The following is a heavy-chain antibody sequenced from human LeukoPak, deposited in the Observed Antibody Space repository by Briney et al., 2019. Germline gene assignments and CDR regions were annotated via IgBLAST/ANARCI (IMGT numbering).Heavy chain of an antibody. CDR1: GYTFTGYY. V-gene: IGHV1-2*02. J-gene: IGHJ6*03. D-gene: IGHD2-2*02. Sequence: ASVKVSCKASGYTFTGYYMHWVRQAPGQGHEWMGWINPNSGGTNYAQKFRGRVTMTRDTSISTAYMELSRLRSDDTAVYYCARVYCSSTSCYNYYYYYYMDVWGKGTTVTVSS. CDR3: ARVYCSSTSCYNYYYYYYMDV. CDR2: INPNSGGT.